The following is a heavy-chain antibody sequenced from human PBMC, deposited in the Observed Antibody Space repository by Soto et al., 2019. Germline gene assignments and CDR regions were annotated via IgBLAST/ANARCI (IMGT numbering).Heavy chain of an antibody. Sequence: FPLKVDWRAVGDATSSYAGTWVRKAHGQGLEWMGGIIPSFGTANYAQKFQGRVTITADESTSTAYMELSSLRSEDTAVYYCAAFYSSGWYSFYGMDVWGQGTTVTVSS. CDR2: IIPSFGTA. CDR3: AAFYSSGWYSFYGMDV. D-gene: IGHD6-19*01. CDR1: GDATSSYA. J-gene: IGHJ6*02. V-gene: IGHV1-69*01.